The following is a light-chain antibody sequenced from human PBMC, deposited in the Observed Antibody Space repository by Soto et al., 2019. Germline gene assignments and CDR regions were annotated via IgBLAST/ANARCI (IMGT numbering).Light chain of an antibody. CDR3: QHDGSSPSRT. V-gene: IGKV3-20*01. J-gene: IGKJ1*01. CDR2: GAS. Sequence: EIVLTQSPGTLSLSPGERATLSCRASQSVSSSYLAWYQQKPGQAPRLLIYGASSRATGIPDTFSGSGSGTDFNLTISSLEAEAFAVYYCQHDGSSPSRTFGQGTKVEIK. CDR1: QSVSSSY.